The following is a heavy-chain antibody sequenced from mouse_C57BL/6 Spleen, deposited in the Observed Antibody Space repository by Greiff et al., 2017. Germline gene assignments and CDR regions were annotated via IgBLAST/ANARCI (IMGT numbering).Heavy chain of an antibody. CDR3: ALVTTDGNYFDY. Sequence: QVQLQQSGAELVKPGASVKISCKASGYAFSSYWMYWVKQRPGKGREWIGQIYPGDGDTNYNGKFKGKATLTADNSSSTAYMQLSSLTSEDSAVYSCALVTTDGNYFDYWGKGTTLTVSS. CDR2: IYPGDGDT. V-gene: IGHV1-80*01. J-gene: IGHJ2*01. CDR1: GYAFSSYW. D-gene: IGHD2-2*01.